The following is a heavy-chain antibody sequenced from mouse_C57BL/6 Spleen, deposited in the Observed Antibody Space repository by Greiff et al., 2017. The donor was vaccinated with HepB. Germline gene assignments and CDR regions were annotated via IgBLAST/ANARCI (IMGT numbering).Heavy chain of an antibody. Sequence: VQLQQPGAELVMPGASVKLSCKASGYTFTSYWMHWVKQRPGQGLEWIGEIDPSDSYTNYNQKFKGKSTLTVDKSSSTAYMQLSSLTSEDSAVYYCARSFYYDFDYWGQGTTLTVSS. J-gene: IGHJ2*01. V-gene: IGHV1-69*01. D-gene: IGHD2-4*01. CDR3: ARSFYYDFDY. CDR2: IDPSDSYT. CDR1: GYTFTSYW.